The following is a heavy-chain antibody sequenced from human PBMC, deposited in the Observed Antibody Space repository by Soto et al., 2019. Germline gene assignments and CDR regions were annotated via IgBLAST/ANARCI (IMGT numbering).Heavy chain of an antibody. D-gene: IGHD6-13*01. CDR1: GGSISSYY. V-gene: IGHV4-59*01. CDR2: IYYSGST. J-gene: IGHJ6*02. Sequence: AETLALTCTVSGGSISSYYWSWIRQPPGKGLEWIGYIYYSGSTNYNPSLKSRVTISVDTSKNQFSLKLSSVTAADTAVYYCARGQQLMPYYYYGMDVWGQGTTVPVSS. CDR3: ARGQQLMPYYYYGMDV.